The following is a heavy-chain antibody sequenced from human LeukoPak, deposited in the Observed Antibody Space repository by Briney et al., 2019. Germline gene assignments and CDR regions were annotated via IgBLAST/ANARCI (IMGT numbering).Heavy chain of an antibody. CDR1: GGSISSSSYY. Sequence: SETLSLTCTVSGGSISSSSYYWGWIRQPPGKGLEWIGSIYYSGSTYYNPSLKSRVTISVDTSKNQFSLKLSSVTAADTAVYYCARRAGEYSHPYDYWGQGTLVTVSS. CDR3: ARRAGEYSHPYDY. CDR2: IYYSGST. D-gene: IGHD2-15*01. V-gene: IGHV4-39*07. J-gene: IGHJ4*02.